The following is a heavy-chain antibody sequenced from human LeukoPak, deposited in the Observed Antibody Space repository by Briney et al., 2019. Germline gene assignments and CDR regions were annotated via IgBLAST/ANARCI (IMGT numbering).Heavy chain of an antibody. D-gene: IGHD3-10*01. CDR1: GFTFSIYT. CDR2: ISYDGSNK. CDR3: ARDYYGSGSPVDY. J-gene: IGHJ4*02. Sequence: GGSLRLSCAASGFTFSIYTIHWVRQAPGKGLEWVALISYDGSNKYYGDSVKGRFTISRDNSKNTVYLQMNSLRAEDTAVYYCARDYYGSGSPVDYWGQGTLVTVSS. V-gene: IGHV3-30*14.